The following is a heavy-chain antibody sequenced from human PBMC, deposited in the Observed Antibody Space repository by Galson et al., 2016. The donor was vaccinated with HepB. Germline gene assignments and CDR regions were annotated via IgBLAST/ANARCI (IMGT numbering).Heavy chain of an antibody. D-gene: IGHD2-15*01. CDR3: ATSFCRAGIGYSGVLDP. Sequence: SLRLSCAVAGFSVGKNNMIWVRQAPGKGLEWVSVIYGGDRTQYADSVKGRFIISRDKSNNSLALHMNNVRLDDTAGYYRATSFCRAGIGYSGVLDPWGQGIRVTVSS. CDR1: GFSVGKNN. J-gene: IGHJ5*02. V-gene: IGHV3-53*01. CDR2: IYGGDRT.